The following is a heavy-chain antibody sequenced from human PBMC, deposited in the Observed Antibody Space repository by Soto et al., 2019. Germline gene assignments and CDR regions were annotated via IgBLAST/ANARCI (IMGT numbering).Heavy chain of an antibody. J-gene: IGHJ4*02. Sequence: GGSLRLSCETSGFIFSMYWMHWVRQVPGKGPQWVARITDDGSTTYYAASVEGRFTISRDTAKNALYLQMTALRADDPAVYYCTRGPRPTSIGTGAFWGQGTLVTVSS. CDR3: TRGPRPTSIGTGAF. D-gene: IGHD3-10*01. CDR2: ITDDGSTT. V-gene: IGHV3-74*01. CDR1: GFIFSMYW.